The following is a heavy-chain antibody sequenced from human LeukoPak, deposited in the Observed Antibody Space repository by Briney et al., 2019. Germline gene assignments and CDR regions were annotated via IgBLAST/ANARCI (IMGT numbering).Heavy chain of an antibody. CDR2: IYTSGST. Sequence: PSQTLSLTCTVSGGSISSGSYYWSWIRQPAGKGLEWIGHIYTSGSTNYNPSLKSRVTISVDTSKNQFSLKLSSVTAADTAVYYCARGDCSSTSCYEDDAFDIWGQGTMVTVSS. D-gene: IGHD2-2*01. V-gene: IGHV4-61*09. J-gene: IGHJ3*02. CDR1: GGSISSGSYY. CDR3: ARGDCSSTSCYEDDAFDI.